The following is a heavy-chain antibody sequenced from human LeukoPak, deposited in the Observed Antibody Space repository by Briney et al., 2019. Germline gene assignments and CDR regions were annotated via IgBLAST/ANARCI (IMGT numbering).Heavy chain of an antibody. V-gene: IGHV4-34*01. CDR3: AGLLGYCSGGSCSYYFDY. Sequence: SETLSLTCAVYGGSFSGYYWSWIRQPPGKGLEWIGEINHSGSTNYNPSLKSRVTISVDTSKNQFSLKLSSVTAADTAVYYCAGLLGYCSGGSCSYYFDYWGQGTLVTVSS. D-gene: IGHD2-15*01. CDR2: INHSGST. J-gene: IGHJ4*02. CDR1: GGSFSGYY.